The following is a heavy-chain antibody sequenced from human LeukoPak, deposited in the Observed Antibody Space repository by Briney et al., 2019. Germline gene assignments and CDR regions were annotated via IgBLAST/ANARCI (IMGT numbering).Heavy chain of an antibody. V-gene: IGHV4-39*01. D-gene: IGHD5-18*01. CDR3: ARLYTAMGETYYFDY. CDR2: MYYSGST. Sequence: SETLSLTCTVSGGSISSSAFQWGWISQPPGKGLEWIGSMYYSGSTYYNPSLKSRVTISVDTSKNLSLRLRSVTAADTAVYYCARLYTAMGETYYFDYWGQGTLVTVSS. CDR1: GGSISSSAFQ. J-gene: IGHJ4*02.